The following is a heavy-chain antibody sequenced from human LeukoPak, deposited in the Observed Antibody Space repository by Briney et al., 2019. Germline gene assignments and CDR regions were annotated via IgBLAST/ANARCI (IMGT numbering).Heavy chain of an antibody. CDR3: AKAEGYDILTGLDY. V-gene: IGHV3-48*03. Sequence: PGGSLRLSCAASGFTFNNYEMNWLRQAPGKGLEWVSYISGGGDTIYYADSVKGRFTISRDNSKNTLYLQMNSLRTEDTAVYYCAKAEGYDILTGLDYWGQGTLVTVSS. CDR1: GFTFNNYE. D-gene: IGHD3-9*01. CDR2: ISGGGDTI. J-gene: IGHJ4*02.